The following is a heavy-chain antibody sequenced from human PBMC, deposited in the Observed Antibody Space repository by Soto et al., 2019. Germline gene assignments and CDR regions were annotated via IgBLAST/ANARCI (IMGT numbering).Heavy chain of an antibody. J-gene: IGHJ6*02. D-gene: IGHD4-17*01. V-gene: IGHV3-48*01. CDR2: ISDDGSTI. Sequence: GGSLRLSCTASGFTFSSNSMNWVRQAPGKGLEWVSYISDDGSTIYYADSVKGRFTISRDNSKNTLYLQMNSLRAEDTAVYYCAKILQLGDYAYYYYGMDVWGQGTTVTVSS. CDR1: GFTFSSNS. CDR3: AKILQLGDYAYYYYGMDV.